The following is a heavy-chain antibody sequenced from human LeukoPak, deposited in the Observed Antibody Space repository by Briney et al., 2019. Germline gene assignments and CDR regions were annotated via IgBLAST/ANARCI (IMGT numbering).Heavy chain of an antibody. J-gene: IGHJ4*02. D-gene: IGHD5-24*01. Sequence: GGSLRLSCAASGFTVSSNYMGWVRQAPGKGLEWVSVMYSGGSTYYADSVKGRFTISRDNSKNTLYLQMDSLRGEDTAVYYCARDPVRDGYPYSFDYWGQGTLVTVSS. CDR2: MYSGGST. CDR3: ARDPVRDGYPYSFDY. V-gene: IGHV3-66*01. CDR1: GFTVSSNY.